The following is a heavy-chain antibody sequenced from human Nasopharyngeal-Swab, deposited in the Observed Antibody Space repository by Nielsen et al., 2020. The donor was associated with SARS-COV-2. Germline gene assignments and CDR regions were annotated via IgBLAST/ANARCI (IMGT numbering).Heavy chain of an antibody. J-gene: IGHJ6*02. CDR1: GCTFCSYA. CDR3: ASNGLRYFVWLRGKDYYYYYGMDV. Sequence: SVKVSCKASGCTFCSYAISWVRQAPGQGLEWMGGIIPILGIANYAQKFQGRVTITADKSTSTAYMELSSLISEDTAVYYCASNGLRYFVWLRGKDYYYYYGMDVWGQGTTVTVSS. CDR2: IIPILGIA. V-gene: IGHV1-69*10. D-gene: IGHD3-9*01.